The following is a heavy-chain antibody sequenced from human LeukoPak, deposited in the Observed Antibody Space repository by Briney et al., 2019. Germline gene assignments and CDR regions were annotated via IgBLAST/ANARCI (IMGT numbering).Heavy chain of an antibody. D-gene: IGHD2-2*01. V-gene: IGHV4-34*01. CDR2: INHSGST. CDR1: GGSFSGYY. Sequence: SETLSLTCAVYGGSFSGYYWSWIRQPPGKGLEWIGEINHSGSTNYNPSLKSRVTISVDTSKNQFSLKLSSVTAADTAVYYCARGPRKFPHIVVVPAASIHRHPFDYWGQGTLVTVSS. CDR3: ARGPRKFPHIVVVPAASIHRHPFDY. J-gene: IGHJ4*02.